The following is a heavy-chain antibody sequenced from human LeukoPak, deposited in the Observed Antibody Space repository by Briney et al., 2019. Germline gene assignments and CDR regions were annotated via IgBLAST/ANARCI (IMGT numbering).Heavy chain of an antibody. CDR1: GFTVSTNY. CDR2: IYRGGGT. CDR3: ARGPYYYDISSQNDY. D-gene: IGHD3-22*01. Sequence: GGSLRLSCAASGFTVSTNYMSWVRQAPGKGLEWVSLIYRGGGTYYADSVKGRFTISRDNSKNMLYLQMNSMRAEDKAIYYCARGPYYYDISSQNDYWGQGTLVTVSS. V-gene: IGHV3-66*02. J-gene: IGHJ4*02.